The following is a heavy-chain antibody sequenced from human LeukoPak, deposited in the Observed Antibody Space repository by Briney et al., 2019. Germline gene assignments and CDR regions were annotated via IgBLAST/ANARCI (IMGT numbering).Heavy chain of an antibody. J-gene: IGHJ4*02. CDR3: ARDSGITIFGVDTYYFDY. Sequence: SETLSLTCTVSGYSISSGYYWGWIRQPPGKGLEWIGRIYTSGSTNYNPSLKSRVTISVDTSKNQFSLKLSSVTAADTAVYYCARDSGITIFGVDTYYFDYWGQGTLVTVSS. D-gene: IGHD3-3*01. V-gene: IGHV4-38-2*02. CDR2: IYTSGST. CDR1: GYSISSGYY.